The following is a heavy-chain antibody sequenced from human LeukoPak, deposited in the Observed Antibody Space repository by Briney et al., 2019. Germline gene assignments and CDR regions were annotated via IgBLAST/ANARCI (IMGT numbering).Heavy chain of an antibody. J-gene: IGHJ4*02. CDR1: GGTFSSYD. CDR3: ARDYCSSTSCFHY. CDR2: IIPIFGTA. Sequence: SVKVSCKASGGTFSSYDISWVRQAPGQGLEWMGGIIPIFGTANYAQKFQGRVTITADESTSTAYMELSSLRSEDTAVYYCARDYCSSTSCFHYWGQGTLVTVSS. V-gene: IGHV1-69*13. D-gene: IGHD2-2*01.